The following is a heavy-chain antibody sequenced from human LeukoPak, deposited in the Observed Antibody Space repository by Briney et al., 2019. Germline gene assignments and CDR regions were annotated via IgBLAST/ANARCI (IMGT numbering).Heavy chain of an antibody. CDR2: IYYSGST. V-gene: IGHV4-59*01. D-gene: IGHD3-10*01. Sequence: SETLSLTCTVSGGSISSYYWSWIRQPPGKGLEWIGYIYYSGSTNYNPSLKSRVTISVDTSKNQFSLKLSSVTAADTAVYYCARANYYGPGSYKYFDYWGQGTLVTVSS. CDR3: ARANYYGPGSYKYFDY. CDR1: GGSISSYY. J-gene: IGHJ4*02.